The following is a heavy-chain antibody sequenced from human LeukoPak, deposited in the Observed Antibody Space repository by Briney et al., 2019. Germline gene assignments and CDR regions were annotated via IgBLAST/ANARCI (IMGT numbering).Heavy chain of an antibody. J-gene: IGHJ4*02. CDR3: AGELGEWGVFDY. CDR1: GFSFSNFG. V-gene: IGHV1-18*01. CDR2: ISVYNGNT. D-gene: IGHD3-10*01. Sequence: ASVKVSCKASGFSFSNFGFSWMRQAPGQGLEWMGWISVYNGNTNYAQQLQGRVTMTTDTSTSTAYMELRGLKSDDTAIYYCAGELGEWGVFDYWGQGTLVTVSS.